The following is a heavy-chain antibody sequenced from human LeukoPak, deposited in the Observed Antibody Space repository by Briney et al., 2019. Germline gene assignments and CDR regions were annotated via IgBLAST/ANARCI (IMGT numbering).Heavy chain of an antibody. CDR1: GFTFSSYG. D-gene: IGHD6-13*01. V-gene: IGHV3-21*01. CDR2: ISSSSSYI. Sequence: GGSLRLSCAASGFTFSSYGMNWVRQAPGKGLEWVSSISSSSSYIYYADSVKGRFTISRDNAKNSLYLQMNSLRAEDTAVYYCARGLMIAAAGTVDYWGQGTLVTVSS. CDR3: ARGLMIAAAGTVDY. J-gene: IGHJ4*02.